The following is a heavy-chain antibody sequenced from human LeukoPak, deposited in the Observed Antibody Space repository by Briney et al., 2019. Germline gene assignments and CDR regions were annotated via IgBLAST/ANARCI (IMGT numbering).Heavy chain of an antibody. D-gene: IGHD6-13*01. J-gene: IGHJ4*02. CDR1: GFTFSSYW. CDR2: IKQDGSEK. V-gene: IGHV3-7*01. Sequence: GGSLRLSCAASGFTFSSYWMSWVRQAPGKGLEWVANIKQDGSEKYYVDSVKGRFTISRDNAKNSLYLQMNSLRAEDTAVYYCARGGLSSSSWYYYFDYWGQGTLVTVSS. CDR3: ARGGLSSSSWYYYFDY.